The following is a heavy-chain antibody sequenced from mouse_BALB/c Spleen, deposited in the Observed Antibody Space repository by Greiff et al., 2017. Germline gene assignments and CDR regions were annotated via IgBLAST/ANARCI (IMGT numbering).Heavy chain of an antibody. Sequence: VKLMESGAELMKPGASVKISCKATGYTFSSYWIEWVKQRPGHGLEWIGEILPGSGSTNYNEKFKGKATFTADTSSNTAYMQLSSLTSEDSAVYYCARRRIYYYGSSWFAYWGQGTLVTVSA. CDR3: ARRRIYYYGSSWFAY. V-gene: IGHV1-9*01. J-gene: IGHJ3*01. CDR1: GYTFSSYW. CDR2: ILPGSGST. D-gene: IGHD1-1*01.